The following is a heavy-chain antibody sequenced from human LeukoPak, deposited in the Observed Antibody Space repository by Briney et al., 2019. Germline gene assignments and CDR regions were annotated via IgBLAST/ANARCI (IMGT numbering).Heavy chain of an antibody. CDR2: SGSGGST. D-gene: IGHD5-18*01. CDR1: GFTFSSYS. J-gene: IGHJ4*02. Sequence: PGGSLRLSCAASGFTFSSYSMNWVRQAPGKGLEWVSGSGSGGSTYYAGSVRGRFTISRDNSKNRLYLQLNSLRAEDTALFYCARMDTVMITGYFDYWGQGTLVTVSS. CDR3: ARMDTVMITGYFDY. V-gene: IGHV3-23*01.